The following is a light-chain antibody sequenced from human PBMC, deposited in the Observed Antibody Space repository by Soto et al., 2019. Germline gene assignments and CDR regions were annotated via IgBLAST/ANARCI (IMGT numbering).Light chain of an antibody. V-gene: IGLV2-8*01. CDR2: GVT. Sequence: QSALAQPPSASGSPGQSVTISCTGSGSDIGAYNFVSWYQQHPGKAPKLMIFGVTERPSGVPDRFSGSKSGNTASLTVSGLQADDEAVYYCYSYAGRNIWVFGGGIKLTVL. CDR3: YSYAGRNIWV. J-gene: IGLJ3*02. CDR1: GSDIGAYNF.